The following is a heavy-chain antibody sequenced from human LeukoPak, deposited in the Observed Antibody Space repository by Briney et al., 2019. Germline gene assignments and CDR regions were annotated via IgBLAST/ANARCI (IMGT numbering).Heavy chain of an antibody. Sequence: ASVKVSCKASGYTFTGYYMHWVRQAPGQGLEWMGWINPNSGGTNYAQKFQGRVTMTRDTSISTVYMELRSLRSDDTAVYYCARDDNYGSGQPGDWGQGTLVTVSS. D-gene: IGHD3-10*01. J-gene: IGHJ4*02. V-gene: IGHV1-2*02. CDR1: GYTFTGYY. CDR2: INPNSGGT. CDR3: ARDDNYGSGQPGD.